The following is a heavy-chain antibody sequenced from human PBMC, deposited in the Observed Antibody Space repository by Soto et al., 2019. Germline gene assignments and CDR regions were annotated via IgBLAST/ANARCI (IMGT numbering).Heavy chain of an antibody. CDR3: ARSLGGGNVNFDY. J-gene: IGHJ4*02. Sequence: QVQLVQSGAEVKKPGASVKVSCKASGYAFTSYDINWVRQATGQGLEWMGWMNPNSGDTGYVEKFQGRVTMTGDTSITTAYMELSSLRSEDTAVYYCARSLGGGNVNFDYWRQGTLVTVSS. D-gene: IGHD2-15*01. CDR2: MNPNSGDT. CDR1: GYAFTSYD. V-gene: IGHV1-8*01.